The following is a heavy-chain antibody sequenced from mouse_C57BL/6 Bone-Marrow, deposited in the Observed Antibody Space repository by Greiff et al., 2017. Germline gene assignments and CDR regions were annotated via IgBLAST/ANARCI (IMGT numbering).Heavy chain of an antibody. J-gene: IGHJ4*01. D-gene: IGHD1-1*01. V-gene: IGHV1-59*01. CDR3: ARYGYYGSSCYAMDY. CDR1: GYTFTSYW. Sequence: QVQLQQPGAELVRPGTSVKLSCKASGYTFTSYWMHWVKQRPGQGLEWIGVIDPSDSYTNYNQKFKGKATLTVDTSSSTAYMQLSSLTSEDSAVYYCARYGYYGSSCYAMDYWGQGTSVTVSS. CDR2: IDPSDSYT.